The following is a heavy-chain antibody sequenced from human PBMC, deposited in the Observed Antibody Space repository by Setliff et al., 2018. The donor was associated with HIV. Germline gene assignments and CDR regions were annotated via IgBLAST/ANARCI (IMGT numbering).Heavy chain of an antibody. Sequence: GGSLRLSCVGSGFTFSLAWMSWVRQAPGKGLEWIGRMKSKAGGGTIDYAAPVNGRFTISRDTSDNILYLQLDNLGGDDTAMYYCAREGESSGRAGTFDSWGQGTLVTVSS. J-gene: IGHJ4*02. CDR3: AREGESSGRAGTFDS. D-gene: IGHD3-22*01. CDR2: MKSKAGGGTI. V-gene: IGHV3-15*01. CDR1: GFTFSLAW.